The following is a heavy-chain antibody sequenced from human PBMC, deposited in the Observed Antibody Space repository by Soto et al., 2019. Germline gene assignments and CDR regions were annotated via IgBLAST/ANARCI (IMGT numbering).Heavy chain of an antibody. Sequence: GGSLRLSCTVSGFSVTNSYINWVRQAPGKGLEWVSILYSSGTTYYADSVRGRFTVSRDDSKNTLFLHMNSLRADDTAVYYCARDWSKFSYNYPYYYAMDAWGQGTTVTVSS. J-gene: IGHJ6*02. D-gene: IGHD5-18*01. CDR1: GFSVTNSY. CDR3: ARDWSKFSYNYPYYYAMDA. CDR2: LYSSGTT. V-gene: IGHV3-53*01.